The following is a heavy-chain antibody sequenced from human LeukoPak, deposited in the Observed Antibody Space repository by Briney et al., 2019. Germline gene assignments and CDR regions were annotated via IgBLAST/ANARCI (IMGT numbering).Heavy chain of an antibody. CDR3: ARDREYYDLLTGYYSPYYYGMDV. D-gene: IGHD3-9*01. Sequence: PGGSLRLSCAASGFTFSSWVRQAPGKGLEWVSTISGSGGSRSYADSVKGRFTISRDNAKNSLYLQMNSLRAEDTAVYYCARDREYYDLLTGYYSPYYYGMDVWGQGTTVNVSS. V-gene: IGHV3-21*01. CDR2: ISGSGGSR. CDR1: GFTFSS. J-gene: IGHJ6*02.